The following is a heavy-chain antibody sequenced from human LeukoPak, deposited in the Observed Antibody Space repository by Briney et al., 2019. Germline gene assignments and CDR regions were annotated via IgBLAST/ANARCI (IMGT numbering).Heavy chain of an antibody. D-gene: IGHD3-3*01. V-gene: IGHV3-23*01. CDR1: GFTFGDYA. CDR3: AREREPSGYFDS. Sequence: PGGSLRLSCAASGFTFGDYAMSWVRQAPGKGLEWVAAISGSGRKTYYKESVKGRFTISRDNPKRMLFLQMDSLRADDTAVYYCAREREPSGYFDSWGQGILVTVS. CDR2: ISGSGRKT. J-gene: IGHJ5*01.